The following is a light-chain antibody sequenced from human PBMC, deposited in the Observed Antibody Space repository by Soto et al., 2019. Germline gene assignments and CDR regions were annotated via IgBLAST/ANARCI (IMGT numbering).Light chain of an antibody. Sequence: QSVLTQPPSVSGAPGQTITISCTGSSANIGAGYDVHWYQQFPGTAPKLLIHGNNDRPSGVSHRFSGSKSANTASLTISGLQAEDEADYYCTSYTSSSTHVFGTGTKLTVL. CDR3: TSYTSSSTHV. CDR1: SANIGAGYD. J-gene: IGLJ1*01. CDR2: GNN. V-gene: IGLV1-40*01.